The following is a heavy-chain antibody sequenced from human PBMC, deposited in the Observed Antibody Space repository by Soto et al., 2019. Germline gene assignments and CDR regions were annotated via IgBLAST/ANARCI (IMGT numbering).Heavy chain of an antibody. V-gene: IGHV4-59*01. D-gene: IGHD1-26*01. CDR2: IHYSGST. Sequence: QVQLQESGPGLVKPSETLSLTCTVSGGSISGYYWSWIRQPPGKGLEWIGYIHYSGSTKYNPSLTGRVTISLDTSKNQFPPRLSSAPAADTAGYYCASSEGWGQGTLVTVSS. CDR1: GGSISGYY. J-gene: IGHJ4*02. CDR3: ASSEG.